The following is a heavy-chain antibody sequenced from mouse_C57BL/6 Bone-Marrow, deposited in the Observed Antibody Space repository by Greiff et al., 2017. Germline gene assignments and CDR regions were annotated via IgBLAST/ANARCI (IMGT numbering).Heavy chain of an antibody. J-gene: IGHJ4*01. D-gene: IGHD2-4*01. Sequence: EVKLMEPGGGLVKPGGSLKLSCAASGFTFSSYAMSWVRQTPEKRLEWVATISDGGSYTYYPDNVKGRFTISRDKAKNNLYLQMSNLTSEDAAMYYCARGYDYGEDYGIDYWGQGTSVTVSS. CDR2: ISDGGSYT. CDR1: GFTFSSYA. CDR3: ARGYDYGEDYGIDY. V-gene: IGHV5-4*03.